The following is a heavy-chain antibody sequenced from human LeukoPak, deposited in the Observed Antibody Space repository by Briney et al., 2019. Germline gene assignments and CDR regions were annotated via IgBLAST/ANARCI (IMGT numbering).Heavy chain of an antibody. V-gene: IGHV3-48*03. J-gene: IGHJ6*04. CDR1: GFTFSSYA. D-gene: IGHD3-10*02. CDR2: ISSSGSTI. Sequence: WGSLRLSCAASGFTFSSYAMSWVRQAPGKGLEWVSAISSSGSTIYYADSVKGRFTISRDNAKNSLYLQMNSLRAEDTAVYYCAELGITMIGGVWGKGTTVTISS. CDR3: AELGITMIGGV.